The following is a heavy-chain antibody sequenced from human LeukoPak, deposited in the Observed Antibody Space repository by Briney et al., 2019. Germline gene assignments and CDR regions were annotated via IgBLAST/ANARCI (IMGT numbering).Heavy chain of an antibody. D-gene: IGHD3-22*01. CDR3: ARADRSDYYSAPNAFDI. V-gene: IGHV4-59*02. CDR1: GGSVSGYY. Sequence: SETLSLTCVVSGGSVSGYYWGWIRHPPGMGLEWIGYVYYSGSTNYNPSLKSRVTMSVDTSKNQFSLRLSSVTAADTAVYFCARADRSDYYSAPNAFDIWGQGTMVAVSS. J-gene: IGHJ3*02. CDR2: VYYSGST.